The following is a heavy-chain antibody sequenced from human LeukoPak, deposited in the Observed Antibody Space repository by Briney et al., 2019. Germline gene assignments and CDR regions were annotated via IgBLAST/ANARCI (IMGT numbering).Heavy chain of an antibody. D-gene: IGHD4-17*01. CDR2: INHSGST. Sequence: SETLSLTCAVYGGSFSGYYWSWIRQPPGKGLEWIGEINHSGSTNYNPSLKSRVTISVDTSKNQFSLKLSSVTAADTAVYYCARPRKRTTTVTTRFNWLDPWGQGTLVTVSS. J-gene: IGHJ5*02. V-gene: IGHV4-34*01. CDR3: ARPRKRTTTVTTRFNWLDP. CDR1: GGSFSGYY.